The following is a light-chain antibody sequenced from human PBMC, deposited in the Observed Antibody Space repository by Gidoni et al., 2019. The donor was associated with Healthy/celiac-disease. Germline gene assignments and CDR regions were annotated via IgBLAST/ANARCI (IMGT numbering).Light chain of an antibody. CDR2: DVS. CDR1: SSDVGGYNY. Sequence: QPALTQPASVSGSPGQSITISCTGTSSDVGGYNYVSWDQQHPGKAPKLMIYDVSNRPSGVSNRFSGSKSGNTASLTISGLQAEDEAHYYCSSYTSSSTWVFGGGTKQTVL. J-gene: IGLJ3*02. V-gene: IGLV2-14*03. CDR3: SSYTSSSTWV.